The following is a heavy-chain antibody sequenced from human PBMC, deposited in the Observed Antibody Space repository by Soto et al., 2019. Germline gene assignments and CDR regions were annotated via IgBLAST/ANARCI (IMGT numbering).Heavy chain of an antibody. D-gene: IGHD3-3*01. Sequence: PGGSLRLSCAASGFTFSNAWMNWVRQAPGKGLEWVGRIKSKTDGGTTDYAAPVKGRFTISRDDSKNTLYLQMNSLKTEDTAVYYCTTTSRFDYYGMDVWGQGTTVTVSS. V-gene: IGHV3-15*07. CDR2: IKSKTDGGTT. J-gene: IGHJ6*02. CDR3: TTTSRFDYYGMDV. CDR1: GFTFSNAW.